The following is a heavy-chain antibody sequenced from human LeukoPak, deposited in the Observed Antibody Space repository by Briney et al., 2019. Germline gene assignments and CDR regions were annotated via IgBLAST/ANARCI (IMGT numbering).Heavy chain of an antibody. Sequence: PGGSLRLSCSASGFTFSSYAMHWVRQAPGKGLEWVAVISYDGSNKYFADSVKGRFTISRDNSKNTLYLQMNGLRAEDTAVYYCASSYYYGSGSYYIPGAFDIWGQGTMVTVSS. CDR1: GFTFSSYA. CDR3: ASSYYYGSGSYYIPGAFDI. J-gene: IGHJ3*02. D-gene: IGHD3-10*01. CDR2: ISYDGSNK. V-gene: IGHV3-30*03.